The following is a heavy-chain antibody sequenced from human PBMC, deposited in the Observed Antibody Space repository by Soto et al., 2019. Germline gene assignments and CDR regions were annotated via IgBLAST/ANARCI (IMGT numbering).Heavy chain of an antibody. V-gene: IGHV5-51*01. J-gene: IGHJ6*03. D-gene: IGHD2-2*01. Sequence: GESLKISCKGSGYSFTTYWIGWVRQMPGKVLDLMGIIYPGDSYTRXXPSFQGQXXISAYKSISTXYLQWXILKASDTAMYYCARQAAIGYYMDVWCKGTTVTVSS. CDR1: GYSFTTYW. CDR3: ARQAAIGYYMDV. CDR2: IYPGDSYT.